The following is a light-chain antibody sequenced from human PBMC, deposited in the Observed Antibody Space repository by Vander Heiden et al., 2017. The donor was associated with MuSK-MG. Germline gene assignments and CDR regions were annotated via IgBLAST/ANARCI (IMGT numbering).Light chain of an antibody. CDR3: QQSNSTPLT. CDR2: AAS. J-gene: IGKJ3*01. V-gene: IGKV1-39*01. CDR1: QSISSY. Sequence: IQMTQSPSSLSASVGDRVTITCRASQSISSYLNWYQQKPGKAPKLLIYAASSLQSGVPSSFSGSGSGTDFTLTISSLQPEDFATYYCQQSNSTPLTFGRGTKVDIK.